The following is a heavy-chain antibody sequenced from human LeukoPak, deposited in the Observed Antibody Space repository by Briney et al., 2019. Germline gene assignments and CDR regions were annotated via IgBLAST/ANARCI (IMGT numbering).Heavy chain of an antibody. CDR3: ARGAPGY. CDR1: GGSLSDYP. CDR2: IKVGGGV. V-gene: IGHV4-34*01. Sequence: PSETLSLTCAVYGGSLSDYPWTWIRQPPGKGLEWIGQIKVGGGVKYNPSLNSRVTMSLDTSKNQFSLKLTSVSAADTAVYYCARGAPGYWGQGTLVTVSS. J-gene: IGHJ4*02.